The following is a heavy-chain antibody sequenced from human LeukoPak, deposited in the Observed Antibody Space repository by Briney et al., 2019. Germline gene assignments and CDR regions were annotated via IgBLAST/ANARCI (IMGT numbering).Heavy chain of an antibody. V-gene: IGHV3-23*01. Sequence: GRSLRLSCAASGFTFSSYAMSWVRQAPGKGLEWVSAISGSGGSTYYADSVKGRFTISRDNSKNTLYLQMNSLRAEDTAVYYCAKAPSRYCSGGSCWTSWGQGTLVTVSS. CDR3: AKAPSRYCSGGSCWTS. CDR2: ISGSGGST. D-gene: IGHD2-15*01. CDR1: GFTFSSYA. J-gene: IGHJ4*02.